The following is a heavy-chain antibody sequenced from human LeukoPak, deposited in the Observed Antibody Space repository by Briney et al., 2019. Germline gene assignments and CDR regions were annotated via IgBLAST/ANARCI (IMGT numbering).Heavy chain of an antibody. CDR1: GFTFGDYA. Sequence: PGGSLRLSCTASGFTFGDYAMSWFRQAPGKGLEWVGFIRSKAYGGTTEYAASVKGRFTISRDDSKSIAYLQMNSLKTEDTAVYYCTRDRTDLMVDHFDYWGQGTLVTVSS. D-gene: IGHD4/OR15-4a*01. J-gene: IGHJ4*02. V-gene: IGHV3-49*03. CDR2: IRSKAYGGTT. CDR3: TRDRTDLMVDHFDY.